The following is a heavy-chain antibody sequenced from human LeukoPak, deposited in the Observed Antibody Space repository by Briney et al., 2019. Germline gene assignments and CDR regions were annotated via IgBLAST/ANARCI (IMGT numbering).Heavy chain of an antibody. CDR1: GGSISTYY. J-gene: IGHJ4*02. Sequence: PSETLSLTCTVSGGSISTYYWSWIRQPAGTALEWIGRIYTSGTITYNPSLKSRVTMSVDTSKNQFSLKLSSVTAADTAVYYCARVPWGSGWVDYWGQGTLVTVSS. D-gene: IGHD6-19*01. V-gene: IGHV4-4*07. CDR2: IYTSGTI. CDR3: ARVPWGSGWVDY.